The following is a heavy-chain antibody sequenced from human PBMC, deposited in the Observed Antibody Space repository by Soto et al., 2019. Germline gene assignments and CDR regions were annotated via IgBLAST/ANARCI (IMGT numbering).Heavy chain of an antibody. CDR2: IRGSATTT. Sequence: EMQLLESGGGLVQPGGSLRLSCVGSGFTFRNYAMSWVRQAPGKGLEWVSAIRGSATTTYYADSVKGRFTISRDNSKNTLYLEIHSLRVEDTAIYYCAKVMLEVTPGMDVWGQGTTVTVSS. CDR1: GFTFRNYA. J-gene: IGHJ6*02. V-gene: IGHV3-23*01. D-gene: IGHD3-16*01. CDR3: AKVMLEVTPGMDV.